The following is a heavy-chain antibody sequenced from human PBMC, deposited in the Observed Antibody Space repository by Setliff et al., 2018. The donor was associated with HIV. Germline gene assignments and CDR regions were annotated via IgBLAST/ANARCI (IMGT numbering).Heavy chain of an antibody. J-gene: IGHJ4*02. CDR3: ARWGSGSYERVFDY. CDR2: VKQDGTET. Sequence: GGSLRLSCAASGFRFRSYWMSWVRQAPGKGLESVANVKQDGTETLYVDSLKGRFTISRDNANNLVYLQMNSLRVEDTAVYFCARWGSGSYERVFDYWGQGMLVTVSS. CDR1: GFRFRSYW. D-gene: IGHD1-26*01. V-gene: IGHV3-7*01.